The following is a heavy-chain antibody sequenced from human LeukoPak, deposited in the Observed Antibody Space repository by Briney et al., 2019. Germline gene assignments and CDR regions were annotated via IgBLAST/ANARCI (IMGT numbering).Heavy chain of an antibody. J-gene: IGHJ4*02. Sequence: GGSLRLSCAASGFTFSSHAMSWVRQAPGKGLEWVSCIISNSGATYYADSVKGRFTISRDNSKNMVYLQMNNLRAEDTAVYYCAKDGRATDYWGQGTLVTVSS. CDR3: AKDGRATDY. CDR2: IISNSGAT. CDR1: GFTFSSHA. D-gene: IGHD5-12*01. V-gene: IGHV3-23*01.